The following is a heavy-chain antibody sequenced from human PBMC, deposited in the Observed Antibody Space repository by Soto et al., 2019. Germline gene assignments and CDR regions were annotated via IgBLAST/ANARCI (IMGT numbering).Heavy chain of an antibody. CDR2: ISAYNGNT. CDR3: AREFSSGSNDY. J-gene: IGHJ4*02. D-gene: IGHD6-19*01. CDR1: GYTFTRYG. Sequence: DSMKVSCNSSGYTFTRYGISWVRQAPGQGLEWMGWISAYNGNTNYAQKLQGRVTMTTDTSTSTAYMELRSLRSDDTAVYYCAREFSSGSNDYWGQGNLVTVSS. V-gene: IGHV1-18*01.